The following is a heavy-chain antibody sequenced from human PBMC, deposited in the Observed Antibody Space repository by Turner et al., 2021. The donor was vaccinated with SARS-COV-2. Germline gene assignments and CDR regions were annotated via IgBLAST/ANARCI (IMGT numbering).Heavy chain of an antibody. Sequence: EVQLVESGGGLVQPGGYLKLPCAAYRLAFSGSALHWVRQASGKGLEWVGRIRRKANSYATAYAASVKGRFTMSRDDSKNTAYLQMNSLKTEDTAVYYCTTPPVAGLVVIDDDYYYGMDVWGQGTTVTVSS. CDR1: RLAFSGSA. D-gene: IGHD3-22*01. CDR3: TTPPVAGLVVIDDDYYYGMDV. CDR2: IRRKANSYAT. J-gene: IGHJ6*02. V-gene: IGHV3-73*01.